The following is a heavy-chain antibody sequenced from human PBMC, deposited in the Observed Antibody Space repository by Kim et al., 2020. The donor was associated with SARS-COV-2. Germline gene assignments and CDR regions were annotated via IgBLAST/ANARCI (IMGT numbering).Heavy chain of an antibody. CDR2: ISYDGSNK. CDR1: GFTFSSYA. J-gene: IGHJ6*03. Sequence: GGSLRLSCAASGFTFSSYAMHWVRQAPGKGLEWVAVISYDGSNKYYADSVKGRFTISRDNSKNTLYLQMNSLRAEDTAVYYCARGPNYDFWSGYYQPHWYYYYYMDVWGKGTTVTVSS. V-gene: IGHV3-30-3*01. CDR3: ARGPNYDFWSGYYQPHWYYYYYMDV. D-gene: IGHD3-3*01.